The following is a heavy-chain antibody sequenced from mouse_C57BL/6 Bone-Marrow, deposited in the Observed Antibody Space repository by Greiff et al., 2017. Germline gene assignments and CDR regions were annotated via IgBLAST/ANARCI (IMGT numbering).Heavy chain of an antibody. Sequence: VQLQQSGAELVRPGASVKLSCTASGFNIQDYYMHWVKQRPEQGLEWIGRIDPEDGDTEYAPKFQGKATMTADTSSNTAYLQLSSLTSEDTAVYYCTTPLLGPYFDYWGQGTTLTVSS. CDR3: TTPLLGPYFDY. D-gene: IGHD4-1*01. V-gene: IGHV14-1*01. CDR1: GFNIQDYY. CDR2: IDPEDGDT. J-gene: IGHJ2*01.